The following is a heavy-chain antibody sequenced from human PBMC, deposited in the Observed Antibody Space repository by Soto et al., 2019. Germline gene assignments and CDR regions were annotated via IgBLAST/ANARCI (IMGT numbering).Heavy chain of an antibody. CDR2: ISYDGSDK. Sequence: XECLRLPCRVSGFPFNNSCMHWVRQAPGKGLEWMAVISYDGSDKYYADFVKGRVIISRDNSKNTLNLERNSLRAEDTATYYCVKDRVPGADGHYYGMDVWVGGTPVTVS. D-gene: IGHD6-19*01. V-gene: IGHV3-30*18. CDR1: GFPFNNSC. CDR3: VKDRVPGADGHYYGMDV. J-gene: IGHJ6*02.